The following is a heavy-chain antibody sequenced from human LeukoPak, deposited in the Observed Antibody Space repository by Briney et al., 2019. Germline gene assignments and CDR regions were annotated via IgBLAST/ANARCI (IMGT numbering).Heavy chain of an antibody. Sequence: SETLSLTCAVYGGSFSGYYWSWIRQPPGKGLEWIGSIYYSGSTYYNPSLKSRVTISVDTSKNQFSLKLSSVTAADTAVYYCARGEVRGVIIRNNWFDPWGQGTLVTVSS. V-gene: IGHV4-34*01. CDR2: IYYSGST. D-gene: IGHD3-10*01. J-gene: IGHJ5*02. CDR1: GGSFSGYY. CDR3: ARGEVRGVIIRNNWFDP.